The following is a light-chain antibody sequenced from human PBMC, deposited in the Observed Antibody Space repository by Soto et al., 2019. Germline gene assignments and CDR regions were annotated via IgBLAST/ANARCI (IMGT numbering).Light chain of an antibody. CDR3: AAWDDSLNGEV. V-gene: IGLV1-44*01. CDR1: SSNIGSNT. CDR2: SND. J-gene: IGLJ1*01. Sequence: QSVLTQPPSASGTPGQSVTISCSGSSSNIGSNTVNWYQQLPGTAPNLLIYSNDQRPSGVPDRFSGSKSGTSASLAISGLQSEDEAAYYCAAWDDSLNGEVFGTGTKLTVL.